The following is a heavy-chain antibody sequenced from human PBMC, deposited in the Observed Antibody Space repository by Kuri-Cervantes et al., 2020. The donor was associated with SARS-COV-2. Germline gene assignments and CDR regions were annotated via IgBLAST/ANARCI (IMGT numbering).Heavy chain of an antibody. V-gene: IGHV4-34*01. D-gene: IGHD6-19*01. CDR3: ARLRRHNNGWFATGYYMDV. J-gene: IGHJ6*03. Sequence: SETLSLTCGVYGGSFSNFHWNWVRQPPGKGLEWIGEINYSGTTNYNPSLKSRVTISVDTSENQFSLNLTSVTAADTAVYYCARLRRHNNGWFATGYYMDVWGKGTTVTVSS. CDR2: INYSGTT. CDR1: GGSFSNFH.